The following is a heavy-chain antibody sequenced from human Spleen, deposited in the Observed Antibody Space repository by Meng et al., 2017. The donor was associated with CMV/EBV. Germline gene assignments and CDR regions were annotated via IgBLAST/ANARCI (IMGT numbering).Heavy chain of an antibody. J-gene: IGHJ6*02. CDR1: GYTFTSYD. V-gene: IGHV1-8*01. Sequence: ASVKVSCKASGYTFTSYDINWVRQATGQGLEWMGWMNPNSGNTGYAQKFQGRVTMTRNTSISTAYMELSSLRSEDTAVYYCAKYSYDSYYYYGMDVWGQGTTVTVSS. D-gene: IGHD5-18*01. CDR3: AKYSYDSYYYYGMDV. CDR2: MNPNSGNT.